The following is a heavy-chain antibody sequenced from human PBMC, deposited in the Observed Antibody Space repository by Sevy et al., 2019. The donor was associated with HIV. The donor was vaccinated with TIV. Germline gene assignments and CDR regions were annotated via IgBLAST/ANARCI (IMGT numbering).Heavy chain of an antibody. CDR3: AKDSPPGSGWFPLFDY. CDR1: GFTFSSYG. Sequence: GGSLRLSCAASGFTFSSYGMHWVRQAPGKGLEWVVVISYDGSNKYYADSVKGRFTISRDNSKNTLYLQMNSLRAEDTAVYYCAKDSPPGSGWFPLFDYWGQGTLVTVSS. CDR2: ISYDGSNK. V-gene: IGHV3-30*18. J-gene: IGHJ4*02. D-gene: IGHD6-19*01.